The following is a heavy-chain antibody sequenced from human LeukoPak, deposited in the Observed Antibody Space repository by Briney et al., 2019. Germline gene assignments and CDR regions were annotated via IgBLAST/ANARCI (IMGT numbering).Heavy chain of an antibody. V-gene: IGHV1-18*01. D-gene: IGHD6-19*01. J-gene: IGHJ5*02. CDR2: ISSYNGNT. CDR3: ARDEQWLVKETNWFDP. Sequence: ASVNVSCKASGYTFTSYGISWVRQAPGQGGDWMGWISSYNGNTNYAQKLQGRVTMPTDTSTSTADMEPKSLRSSDTPVYYCARDEQWLVKETNWFDPWGQGTLVTVSS. CDR1: GYTFTSYG.